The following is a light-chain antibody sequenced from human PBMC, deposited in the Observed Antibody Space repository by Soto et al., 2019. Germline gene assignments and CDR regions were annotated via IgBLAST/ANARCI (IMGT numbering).Light chain of an antibody. CDR2: DAS. V-gene: IGKV1-5*01. CDR3: QQLFDSPIT. J-gene: IGKJ5*01. Sequence: DIQMTQSPSTLSASVGDRVTITFRASQSISSWLAWYQQKPGKAPKLLIYDASSLESGVPSRFSGSGSGTEFTLTISSLQPDDFATYYCQQLFDSPITFGQGTRLEIK. CDR1: QSISSW.